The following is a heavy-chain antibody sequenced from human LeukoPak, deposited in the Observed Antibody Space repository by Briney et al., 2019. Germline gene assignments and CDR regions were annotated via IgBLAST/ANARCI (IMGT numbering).Heavy chain of an antibody. D-gene: IGHD3-3*01. Sequence: GGSLRLSCAASGFTFSSYAMSWVRQAPGKGLEWVSAISGSGGSTYYADSVKGRFAISRDNSKNTLYLQMNSLRAEDTAVYYCAKDEYDFWSGYYPYWGQGTLVTVSS. CDR2: ISGSGGST. J-gene: IGHJ4*02. CDR1: GFTFSSYA. CDR3: AKDEYDFWSGYYPY. V-gene: IGHV3-23*01.